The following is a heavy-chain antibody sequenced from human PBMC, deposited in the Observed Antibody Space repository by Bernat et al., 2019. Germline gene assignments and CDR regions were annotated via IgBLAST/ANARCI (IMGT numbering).Heavy chain of an antibody. CDR2: IWYDGSNK. V-gene: IGHV3-33*01. D-gene: IGHD6-19*01. CDR1: GFTFSSYG. Sequence: QVQLVESGGGVVQPGRSLRLSCAASGFTFSSYGMHWVRQAPGKGLEWVAVIWYDGSNKYYADSVKGRFTISRDNSKNTLYLQMNSLRAEDTAVYYCAREEIAVAGRYYGMGVWGQGTTVTVSS. CDR3: AREEIAVAGRYYGMGV. J-gene: IGHJ6*02.